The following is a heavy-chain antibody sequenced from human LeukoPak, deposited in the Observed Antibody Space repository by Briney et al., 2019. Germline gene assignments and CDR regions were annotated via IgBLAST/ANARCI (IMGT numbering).Heavy chain of an antibody. CDR1: GFSFSKYG. J-gene: IGHJ4*02. D-gene: IGHD2-21*01. CDR2: IWYDGHNK. CDR3: AREWGLIAVAGGPGY. V-gene: IGHV3-33*01. Sequence: GGSLRLSCVAPGFSFSKYGMHWVRQAPGKGLQWLAIIWYDGHNKYYADSVKGRFTTSRDNSKNTLFLEMNDLKAEDTAVYYCAREWGLIAVAGGPGYWGQGTLVTVSS.